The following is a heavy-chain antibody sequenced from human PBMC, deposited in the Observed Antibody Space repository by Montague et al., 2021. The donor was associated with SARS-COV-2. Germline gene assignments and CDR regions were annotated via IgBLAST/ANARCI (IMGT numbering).Heavy chain of an antibody. J-gene: IGHJ6*02. CDR2: IYNSGST. CDR1: GGSISGYY. V-gene: IGHV4-4*07. Sequence: SETLSLTCTVSGGSISGYYWSWFRQSAGKGLEWIGRIYNSGSTSYNPSLKSRVTMSVDTSKNQFSLKLSSVAAADTAVYYCARGCLSYFGAGSHCYGMDVWGQGTTVTVSS. D-gene: IGHD3-10*01. CDR3: ARGCLSYFGAGSHCYGMDV.